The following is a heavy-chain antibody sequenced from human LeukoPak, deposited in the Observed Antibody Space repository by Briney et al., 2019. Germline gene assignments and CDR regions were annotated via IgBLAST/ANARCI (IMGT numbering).Heavy chain of an antibody. J-gene: IGHJ4*02. CDR3: ARGFRYHYDSSGYFDY. CDR1: QYSFSDYA. V-gene: IGHV3-30-3*01. Sequence: SCKASQYSFSDYAMHWVRQAPGKGLEWVAVISYDGSNKYYADSVKGRFTISRDNAKNSLYLQVNSLRAEDTAVYYCARGFRYHYDSSGYFDYWGQGTLVTVSS. D-gene: IGHD3-22*01. CDR2: ISYDGSNK.